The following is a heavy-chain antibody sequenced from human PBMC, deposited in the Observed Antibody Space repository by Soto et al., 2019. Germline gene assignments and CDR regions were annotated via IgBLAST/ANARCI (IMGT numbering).Heavy chain of an antibody. CDR3: ARAPSRYCSGRSCYLPTNNWFDP. D-gene: IGHD2-15*01. CDR1: GGTFSGYA. J-gene: IGHJ5*02. Sequence: QVQLVQSGAEVKKPGSSVKVSCKASGGTFSGYAISWVRQAPGQGLEWMGGIMPIFGTANYAQKFQGRVTITADESTSTAYMELSSLRSEDTAMYYCARAPSRYCSGRSCYLPTNNWFDPWGQGTLVTVSS. CDR2: IMPIFGTA. V-gene: IGHV1-69*01.